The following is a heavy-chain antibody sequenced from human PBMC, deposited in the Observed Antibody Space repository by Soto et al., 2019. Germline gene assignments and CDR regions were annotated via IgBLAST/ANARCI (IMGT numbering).Heavy chain of an antibody. CDR1: GGSISSGDYY. Sequence: PSETLSLTCTVSGGSISSGDYYWSWIRQPPGKGLEWIGYIYYSGSTYYNPSLKSRVTISVDTSKNQFSLKLSSVTAADTAVYYCARVGPLYSGYDPAIDYSGQGTLVTVSS. CDR2: IYYSGST. J-gene: IGHJ4*02. V-gene: IGHV4-30-4*01. CDR3: ARVGPLYSGYDPAIDY. D-gene: IGHD5-12*01.